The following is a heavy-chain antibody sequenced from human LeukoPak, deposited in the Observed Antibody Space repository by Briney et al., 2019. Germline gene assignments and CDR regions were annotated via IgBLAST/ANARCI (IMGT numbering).Heavy chain of an antibody. CDR2: INPNSGGT. J-gene: IGHJ6*04. CDR1: GYTFTGYY. V-gene: IGHV1-2*04. D-gene: IGHD3-22*01. Sequence: ASVKVSCKASGYTFTGYYMHWVRQAPGQGLEWMGWINPNSGGTNYAQKFQGWVTMTEDTSTDTAYMELSSLRSEDTAVYYCATVNYDSSVPPVWGKGTTVTVSS. CDR3: ATVNYDSSVPPV.